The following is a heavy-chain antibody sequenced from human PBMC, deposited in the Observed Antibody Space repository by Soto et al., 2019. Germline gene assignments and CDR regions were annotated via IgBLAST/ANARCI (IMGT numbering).Heavy chain of an antibody. CDR2: ISSSSSTI. D-gene: IGHD1-1*01. V-gene: IGHV3-48*02. J-gene: IGHJ4*02. CDR1: GFTFSSYS. Sequence: EVQLVESGGSLVQPGGSLRLSCAASGFTFSSYSMNWVRQAPGKGLEWVSYISSSSSTIYYADSVKGRFTISRDNAKNSLYLQMNSLRDEDTAVYYCARGIINPWYNWNDAGYFDYWGQGTLVTVSS. CDR3: ARGIINPWYNWNDAGYFDY.